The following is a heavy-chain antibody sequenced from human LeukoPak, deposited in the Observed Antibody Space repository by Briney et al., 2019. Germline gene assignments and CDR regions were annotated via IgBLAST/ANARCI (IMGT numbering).Heavy chain of an antibody. D-gene: IGHD4-17*01. CDR3: ARVLDYGDFHVDY. CDR1: GYTFTGYY. Sequence: ASVKVSCKASGYTFTGYYMHWVRQAPGQGLEWMGWINPSSGGTNYAQKFQGRVTMTRDTSISTAYMELSRLRSDDTAVYYCARVLDYGDFHVDYWGQGTLVTVSS. J-gene: IGHJ4*02. CDR2: INPSSGGT. V-gene: IGHV1-2*02.